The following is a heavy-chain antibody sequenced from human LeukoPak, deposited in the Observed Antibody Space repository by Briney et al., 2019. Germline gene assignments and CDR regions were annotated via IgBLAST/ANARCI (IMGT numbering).Heavy chain of an antibody. CDR3: AKKVTYCRSSSCNDAFDV. CDR2: IRFDGSDE. D-gene: IGHD2-2*01. V-gene: IGHV3-30*02. Sequence: PGGSLRLSCAASGFRFSTSGMHWVRQAPGKGLEWVSFIRFDGSDEDHGDSVKGRFTISRDNSKNTMYLQMNSLRVEDTAVYYRAKKVTYCRSSSCNDAFDVRGRGTMVIGSS. J-gene: IGHJ3*01. CDR1: GFRFSTSG.